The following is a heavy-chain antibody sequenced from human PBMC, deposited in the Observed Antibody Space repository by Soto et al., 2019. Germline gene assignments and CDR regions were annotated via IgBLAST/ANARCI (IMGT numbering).Heavy chain of an antibody. D-gene: IGHD3-10*02. CDR2: ISSSSSYI. CDR1: AFTFSTYS. J-gene: IGHJ6*03. CDR3: ARSVLDYYYYYMDV. V-gene: IGHV3-21*01. Sequence: GGSLRLSCAASAFTFSTYSMNWVRQAPGKGLEWVSSISSSSSYIYYADSVKGRFTISRDNAKNSLYLQMNSLRAEDTVVYYCARSVLDYYYYYMDVWGKGTTVTVSS.